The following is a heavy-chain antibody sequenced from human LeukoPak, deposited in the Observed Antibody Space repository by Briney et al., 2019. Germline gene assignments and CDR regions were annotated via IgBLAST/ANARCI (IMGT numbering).Heavy chain of an antibody. Sequence: GGSLRLSCAASGFTFSSYWMNWVRQAPGTGLVWVSRINSDGTGTIYADSVKGRFTTSRDNAKNTLYLQMNSLRAEDTAVYYCARSYYFGSGDSDYWGQGTLVTVSS. D-gene: IGHD3-10*01. CDR3: ARSYYFGSGDSDY. CDR2: INSDGTGT. CDR1: GFTFSSYW. V-gene: IGHV3-74*01. J-gene: IGHJ4*02.